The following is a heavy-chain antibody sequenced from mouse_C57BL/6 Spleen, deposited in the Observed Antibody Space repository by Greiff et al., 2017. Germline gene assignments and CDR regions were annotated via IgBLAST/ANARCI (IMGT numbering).Heavy chain of an antibody. CDR1: GYTFTSYW. V-gene: IGHV1-50*01. Sequence: QVQLKQPGAELVKPGASVKLSCKASGYTFTSYWMQWVKQRPGQGLEWIGEIDPSDSYTNYNQKFKGKATLTVDTSSSTAYMQLSSLTSEDSAVYYCARDYPYWGQGTTLTVSS. CDR3: ARDYPY. CDR2: IDPSDSYT. D-gene: IGHD1-1*02. J-gene: IGHJ2*01.